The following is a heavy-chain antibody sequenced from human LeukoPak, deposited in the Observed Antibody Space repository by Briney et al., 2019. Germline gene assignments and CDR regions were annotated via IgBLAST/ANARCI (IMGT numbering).Heavy chain of an antibody. CDR2: IRSKAYGGTT. CDR1: GFTFGDYA. Sequence: PGGSLRLSCTTSGFTFGDYAMSWVRQAPGKGLEWVGFIRSKAYGGTTEYAASVKGRFTISRDDSKSIAYLQMNSLKTEDTAVYYCTRAGVLKQWLPPDPLRYWGQGTLVTVSS. V-gene: IGHV3-49*04. D-gene: IGHD6-19*01. CDR3: TRAGVLKQWLPPDPLRY. J-gene: IGHJ4*02.